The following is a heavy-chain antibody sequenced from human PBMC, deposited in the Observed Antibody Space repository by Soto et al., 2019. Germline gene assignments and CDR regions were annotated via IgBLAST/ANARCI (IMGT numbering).Heavy chain of an antibody. V-gene: IGHV1-18*04. J-gene: IGHJ6*02. D-gene: IGHD6-19*01. CDR2: ISAYNGNT. CDR3: ARDPGGGWYGNYYYHYGMDV. Sequence: ASVKVSCKASGYTFTSYGISWVRQAPGQGLEWMGWISAYNGNTNYAQKLQGRVTMTTDTSTSTAYMELRSLRSDDTAVYYCARDPGGGWYGNYYYHYGMDVWGQGTTVTVSS. CDR1: GYTFTSYG.